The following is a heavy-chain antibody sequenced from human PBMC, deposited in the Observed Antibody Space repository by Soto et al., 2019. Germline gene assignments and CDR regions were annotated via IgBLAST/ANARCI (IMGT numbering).Heavy chain of an antibody. V-gene: IGHV1-69*08. Sequence: QVQLVQSGAEVKKPGSSVKVSCKASGGTFSRYSITWVRQAPGHGLEWIGRIIPIFGIASYAQKFQGRVTITADESTSTVYMELSSLRSDDTAVYYCAREDRDREIGLVPAAIDGMDVWGQGTTVTVSS. J-gene: IGHJ6*02. CDR2: IIPIFGIA. CDR3: AREDRDREIGLVPAAIDGMDV. CDR1: GGTFSRYS. D-gene: IGHD2-2*01.